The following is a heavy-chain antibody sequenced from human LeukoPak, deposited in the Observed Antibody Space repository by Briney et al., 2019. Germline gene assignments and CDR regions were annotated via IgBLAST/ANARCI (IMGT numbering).Heavy chain of an antibody. CDR1: GYTFASYD. J-gene: IGHJ4*02. D-gene: IGHD6-19*01. V-gene: IGHV1-2*02. CDR2: INPNSGGT. CDR3: ASLYSSGWTAADY. Sequence: ASVKVSCKASGYTFASYDINWVRQATGQGLEWMGWINPNSGGTNYAQKFQGRVTMTRDTSISTAYMELSRLRSDDTAVYYCASLYSSGWTAADYWGQGTLVTVSS.